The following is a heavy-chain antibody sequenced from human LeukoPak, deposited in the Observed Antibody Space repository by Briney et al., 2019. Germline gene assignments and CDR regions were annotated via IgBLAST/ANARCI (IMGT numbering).Heavy chain of an antibody. CDR2: VYHTGSS. J-gene: IGHJ4*02. D-gene: IGHD3-16*01. V-gene: IGHV4-38-2*02. CDR3: ASEPEGETTQVDYY. CDR1: GYSMSSGYY. Sequence: SETLSLTCTVSGYSMSSGYYWGWIRQSPGKGLEWIGTVYHTGSSYYNPSLKGRLTLSLDKSKNQFSLKLTAVTAEDTATYFCASEPEGETTQVDYYWGQGTLVTVSS.